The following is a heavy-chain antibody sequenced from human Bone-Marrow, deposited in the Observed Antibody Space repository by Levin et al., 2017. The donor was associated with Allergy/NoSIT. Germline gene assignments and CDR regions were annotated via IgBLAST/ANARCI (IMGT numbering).Heavy chain of an antibody. V-gene: IGHV4-34*01. J-gene: IGHJ4*02. CDR2: VGHNGDT. Sequence: SQTLSLTCAMSGGSFSAYRWSWVRQTPGKGLEWIGEVGHNGDTNYNPSFKSRVTISVVKSKTQFSLSLISLTAADTGFYYCARLRDDYNYSPDHWGQGTLVTVSS. D-gene: IGHD5-24*01. CDR3: ARLRDDYNYSPDH. CDR1: GGSFSAYR.